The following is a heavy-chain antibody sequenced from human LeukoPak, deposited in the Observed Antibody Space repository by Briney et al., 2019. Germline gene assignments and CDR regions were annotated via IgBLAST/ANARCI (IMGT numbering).Heavy chain of an antibody. V-gene: IGHV1-8*02. CDR1: GYTFTSYY. CDR2: MNPDSGNT. J-gene: IGHJ4*02. CDR3: ARSGFSNTFPLDY. D-gene: IGHD2/OR15-2a*01. Sequence: ASVKVSCKASGYTFTSYYMHWVRQAPGQGLEWMGWMNPDSGNTGYAQKFQGRVTMTRDTSISTAYMELSSLRSEDTAVYYCARSGFSNTFPLDYWGQGTLVTVSS.